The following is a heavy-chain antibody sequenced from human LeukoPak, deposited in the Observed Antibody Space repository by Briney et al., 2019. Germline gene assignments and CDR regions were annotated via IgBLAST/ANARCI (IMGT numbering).Heavy chain of an antibody. CDR3: ARTRGDCSSGSCYFDAFDI. Sequence: GGPLRLSCAASGFTFSSYWMHWVRQAPGKGLVWVSRINSDGSSTTYADSVKGRFTISRDNAKNTLYLQMNSLRAEDTAVYYCARTRGDCSSGSCYFDAFDIWGQGTMATVSS. V-gene: IGHV3-74*01. J-gene: IGHJ3*02. CDR2: INSDGSST. D-gene: IGHD2-15*01. CDR1: GFTFSSYW.